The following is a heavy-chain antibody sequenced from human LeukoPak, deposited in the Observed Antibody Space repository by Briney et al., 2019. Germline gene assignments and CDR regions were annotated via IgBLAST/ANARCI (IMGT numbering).Heavy chain of an antibody. D-gene: IGHD5-12*01. J-gene: IGHJ4*02. Sequence: PSETLSLTCSVSGGSISIDYGSWIPPPPRKGLEWIGYIYYGGITNYNPSLKSRVTISVDTSKNQFSLKLNSVTAADTAVYYCARVYGYDAPVGYWGQGTLVTVSS. CDR2: IYYGGIT. CDR3: ARVYGYDAPVGY. V-gene: IGHV4-59*01. CDR1: GGSISIDY.